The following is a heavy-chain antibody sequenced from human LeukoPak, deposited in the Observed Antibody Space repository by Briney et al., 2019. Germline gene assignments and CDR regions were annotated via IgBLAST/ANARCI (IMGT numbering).Heavy chain of an antibody. Sequence: PGGSLRLSCAASGFTFSNYFMSWVRQAPGKGLEWVANIRQDGNDKHYVDSVKGRFNIHRDNAKNLLYLQMDSLRVEDTAVYYCARDLGFSSEDLWGQGTLVIVSS. V-gene: IGHV3-7*01. CDR1: GFTFSNYF. CDR2: IRQDGNDK. CDR3: ARDLGFSSEDL. D-gene: IGHD6-19*01. J-gene: IGHJ4*02.